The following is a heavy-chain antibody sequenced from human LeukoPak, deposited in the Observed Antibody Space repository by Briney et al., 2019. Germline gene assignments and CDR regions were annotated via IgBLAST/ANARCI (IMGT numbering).Heavy chain of an antibody. J-gene: IGHJ6*04. CDR3: ARGGAGYCSGGSCSWYYGMDV. V-gene: IGHV1-69*01. CDR1: GGAFSSYA. CDR2: IVPIFGTA. Sequence: SVKVSCKASGGAFSSYAISWVRQAPGQGLEWMGGIVPIFGTANYAQKFQGRVTITADESTSTAYMELSSLRSEDTAVYYCARGGAGYCSGGSCSWYYGMDVWGKGTTVTVSS. D-gene: IGHD2-15*01.